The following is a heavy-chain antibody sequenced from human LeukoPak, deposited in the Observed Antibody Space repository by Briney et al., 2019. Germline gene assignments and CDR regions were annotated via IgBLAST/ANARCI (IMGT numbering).Heavy chain of an antibody. V-gene: IGHV1-69*04. Sequence: ASVKVSCKASGGTFSSYAISWVRQAPGQGLEWMGRIIPILGIANYAQKFQGRVTITADKSTSTAYMELRSLRSEDTAVYYCAXXSSPGDYGDGTFDYWGQGTLVTVSS. J-gene: IGHJ4*02. CDR3: AXXSSPGDYGDGTFDY. CDR1: GGTFSSYA. CDR2: IIPILGIA. D-gene: IGHD4-17*01.